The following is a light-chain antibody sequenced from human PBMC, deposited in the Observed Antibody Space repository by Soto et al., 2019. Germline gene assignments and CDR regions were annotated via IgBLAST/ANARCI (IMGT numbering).Light chain of an antibody. J-gene: IGKJ1*01. Sequence: IHMTLSKSTLSASVGDSVTIACRASQSISTRLAWYQQQPGKAPKLLIYDASSLESGVPSRFSGSASGTESTLTISSLQPDDFATYYCQQYNSYSTFGQGTKVDIK. V-gene: IGKV1-5*01. CDR3: QQYNSYST. CDR2: DAS. CDR1: QSISTR.